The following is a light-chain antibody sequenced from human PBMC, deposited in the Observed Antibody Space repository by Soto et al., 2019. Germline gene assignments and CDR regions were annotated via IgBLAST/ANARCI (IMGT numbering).Light chain of an antibody. Sequence: QSALTQPASVSGSPGQSITISCTGTTSDVGAYNYVSWYQQHPGKAPKLMIYEVSNRPSGASNRFSGSRSGNTASLTISGLQAEDEAEYYCSSYTRSSTLVFGGGTKVTVL. V-gene: IGLV2-14*01. CDR1: TSDVGAYNY. CDR3: SSYTRSSTLV. CDR2: EVS. J-gene: IGLJ3*02.